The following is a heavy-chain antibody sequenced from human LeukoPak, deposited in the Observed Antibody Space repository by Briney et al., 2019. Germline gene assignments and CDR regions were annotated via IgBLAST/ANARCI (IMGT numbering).Heavy chain of an antibody. CDR1: GGSLSGYY. V-gene: IGHV4-34*01. J-gene: IGHJ3*02. CDR2: INHSGST. D-gene: IGHD3-3*01. CDR3: ARVAHYDLWNTMGTIDI. Sequence: SETLSLTCAVYGGSLSGYYWSWIRQPPGKGLGWIGEINHSGSTNYNPSLKSRVTISVDTSKNQFSLKLRSVTAADTAVYYCARVAHYDLWNTMGTIDIWGQGTMVTVSS.